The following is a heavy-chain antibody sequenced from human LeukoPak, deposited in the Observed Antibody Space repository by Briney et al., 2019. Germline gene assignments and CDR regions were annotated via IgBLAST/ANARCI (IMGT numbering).Heavy chain of an antibody. Sequence: PSETLSLTCAVYGGSFSGYYWSWIRQPPGKGLGWIGEINHSGSTNYNPSLKSRVTISVDTSKNQFSLKLSSVTAADTAVYYCARLRRVYDSSGYYSSHFDYWGQGTLVTVSS. D-gene: IGHD3-22*01. CDR2: INHSGST. CDR3: ARLRRVYDSSGYYSSHFDY. V-gene: IGHV4-34*01. J-gene: IGHJ4*02. CDR1: GGSFSGYY.